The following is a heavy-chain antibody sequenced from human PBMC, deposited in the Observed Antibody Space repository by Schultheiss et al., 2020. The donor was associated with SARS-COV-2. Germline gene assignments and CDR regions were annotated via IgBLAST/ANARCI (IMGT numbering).Heavy chain of an antibody. CDR2: ISSSSSYI. Sequence: GGSLRLSCAASGFTFSSYSMNWVRQAPGKGLEWVSSISSSSSYIYYADSVKGRFTISRDNAKNSLYLQMNSLRAEDTAVNYCAKDNSGYCSSTSCPYYYYYYMDVWGKGTTVTVSS. CDR1: GFTFSSYS. J-gene: IGHJ6*03. V-gene: IGHV3-21*01. D-gene: IGHD2-2*01. CDR3: AKDNSGYCSSTSCPYYYYYYMDV.